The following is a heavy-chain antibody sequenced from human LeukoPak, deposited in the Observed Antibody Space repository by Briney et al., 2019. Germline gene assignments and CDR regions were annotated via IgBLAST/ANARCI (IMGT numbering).Heavy chain of an antibody. Sequence: RTSETLSLTCAVYGGSFSGYYWSWIRQPPGKGLEWIGEINHSGSTNYNPSLKSRVTISVDTSKNQFSLKLSSVTAADTAVYYCARAGGYTDDIVVVPAATTFDYWGQGTLVTVSS. J-gene: IGHJ4*02. CDR3: ARAGGYTDDIVVVPAATTFDY. V-gene: IGHV4-34*01. CDR2: INHSGST. CDR1: GGSFSGYY. D-gene: IGHD2-2*01.